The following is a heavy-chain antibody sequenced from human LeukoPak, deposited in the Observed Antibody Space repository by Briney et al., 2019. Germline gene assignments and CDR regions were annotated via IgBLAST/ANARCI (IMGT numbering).Heavy chain of an antibody. CDR2: IYPCDSYP. Sequence: GESLKISCKASGYSFASYWIGWVRQVRGKGLECMGTIYPCDSYPRYSPSFQAQVTIPVDKSISTAYLQWGSLKTSDTAMSYCARRSYSSSSAVGYWGQGTLVTVSS. D-gene: IGHD6-6*01. V-gene: IGHV5-51*01. CDR1: GYSFASYW. J-gene: IGHJ4*02. CDR3: ARRSYSSSSAVGY.